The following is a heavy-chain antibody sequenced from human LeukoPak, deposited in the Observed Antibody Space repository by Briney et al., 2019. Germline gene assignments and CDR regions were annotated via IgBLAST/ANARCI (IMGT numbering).Heavy chain of an antibody. CDR3: ARVLAAAAYYYYGMDV. V-gene: IGHV3-30*04. CDR2: ISYDGSNK. CDR1: GFTFSSYA. J-gene: IGHJ6*02. Sequence: RGGSLRLSCAASGFTFSSYAMHWVRQAPGKGLEWVAVISYDGSNKYYADSVKGRFTISRDNSKNTLYLQMNSLRAEDTAVYYCARVLAAAAYYYYGMDVWGQGTTVTVSS. D-gene: IGHD6-13*01.